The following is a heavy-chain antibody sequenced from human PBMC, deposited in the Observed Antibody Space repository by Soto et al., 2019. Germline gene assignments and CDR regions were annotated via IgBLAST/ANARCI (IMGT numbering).Heavy chain of an antibody. Sequence: GASVKVSCKASGYPFTRHYVHWVRQAPGQRLEWMGIINPSGGSTVYAQKLQGRVSMTRDTSTSTVYMELSSLRSEDTAVYYCARETAVTDDYYYYGMDVWGQGTTVTVSS. CDR1: GYPFTRHY. V-gene: IGHV1-46*04. D-gene: IGHD6-19*01. J-gene: IGHJ6*02. CDR3: ARETAVTDDYYYYGMDV. CDR2: INPSGGST.